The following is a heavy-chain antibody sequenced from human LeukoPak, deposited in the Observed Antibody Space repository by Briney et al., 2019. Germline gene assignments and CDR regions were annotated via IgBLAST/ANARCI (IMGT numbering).Heavy chain of an antibody. V-gene: IGHV1-69*05. CDR1: GGTFSSYA. D-gene: IGHD2-2*02. J-gene: IGHJ4*02. CDR3: AREAVTVYRSAYYFDY. CDR2: IIPIFGTA. Sequence: ASVKVSCKASGGTFSSYAISWVRQAPGQGLEWMGGIIPIFGTANYAQKFQGRVTITTDESTSTAYMELSSLRSEDTAVYYCAREAVTVYRSAYYFDYWGRGTLVTVSS.